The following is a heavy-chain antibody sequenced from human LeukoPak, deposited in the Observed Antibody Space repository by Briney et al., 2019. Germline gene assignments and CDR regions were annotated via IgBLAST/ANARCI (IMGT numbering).Heavy chain of an antibody. Sequence: PSGTLSLTCTVSGYSISSGYYWGWIRQPPGKGLEWIGSIYHSGSTYYNPSLKSRVTISVDTSKNQFSLKLSSVTAADTAVYYCATGTDSSSWYYFDYWGQGTLVTVSS. CDR3: ATGTDSSSWYYFDY. CDR1: GYSISSGYY. J-gene: IGHJ4*02. V-gene: IGHV4-38-2*02. CDR2: IYHSGST. D-gene: IGHD6-13*01.